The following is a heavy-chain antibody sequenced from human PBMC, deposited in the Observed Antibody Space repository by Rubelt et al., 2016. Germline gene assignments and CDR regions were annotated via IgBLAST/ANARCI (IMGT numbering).Heavy chain of an antibody. CDR1: GFTLNNYA. CDR3: ARASSGYTGGWFDP. J-gene: IGHJ5*02. V-gene: IGHV3-30*04. D-gene: IGHD3-22*01. Sequence: QIGGSLRLSCAASGFTLNNYAMHWVRQAPGKGLEWVVVISYGEGDQYYADSVKGRFTISRDNSKNSLYLEMNSLRAEDTAVYYCARASSGYTGGWFDPWGQGTLVTVSS. CDR2: ISYGEGDQ.